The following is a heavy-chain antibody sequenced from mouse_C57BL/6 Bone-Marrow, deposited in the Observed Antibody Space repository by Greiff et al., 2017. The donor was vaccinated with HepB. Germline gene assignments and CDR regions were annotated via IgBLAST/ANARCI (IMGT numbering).Heavy chain of an antibody. CDR3: ARHHYDYDAMDY. CDR1: GFTFSDYY. V-gene: IGHV5-12*01. J-gene: IGHJ4*01. Sequence: EVKVVESGGGLVQPGGSLKLSCAASGFTFSDYYMYWVRQTPEKRLEWVAYISNGGGSTYYPDTVKGRFTISRDNAKNTLYLQMSRLKSEDTAMYYCARHHYDYDAMDYWGQGTSVTVSS. D-gene: IGHD1-2*01. CDR2: ISNGGGST.